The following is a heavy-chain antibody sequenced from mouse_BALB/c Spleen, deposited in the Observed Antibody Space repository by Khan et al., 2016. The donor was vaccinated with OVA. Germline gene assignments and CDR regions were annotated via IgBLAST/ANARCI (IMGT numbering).Heavy chain of an antibody. V-gene: IGHV1S137*01. J-gene: IGHJ3*01. CDR1: GYTFTDFA. CDR3: ARGSGNAGFAY. D-gene: IGHD1-3*01. CDR2: ISTYYGDA. Sequence: VQLQESGAELVRPGVSVKLSCKGSGYTFTDFAMHWVKQSHAKSLEWIGVISTYYGDATYNKKFKGKATMTVDKSSSTAYMELARLTSDDSAIYYCARGSGNAGFAYWGQGTLVTVSA.